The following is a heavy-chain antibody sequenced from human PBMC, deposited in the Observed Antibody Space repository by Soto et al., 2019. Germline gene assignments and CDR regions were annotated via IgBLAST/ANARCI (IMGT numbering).Heavy chain of an antibody. CDR1: GYSFTNYW. J-gene: IGHJ4*02. Sequence: GESLKISCQGSGYSFTNYWIGWVRQMPGTGLEWLGIIYPGNSNTRYSPSFEGQVTMSANKSINTAYLQWSSLRASDTAIYFCARPSDVGLASSFEYWGQGTQVTVSS. V-gene: IGHV5-51*01. CDR3: ARPSDVGLASSFEY. CDR2: IYPGNSNT.